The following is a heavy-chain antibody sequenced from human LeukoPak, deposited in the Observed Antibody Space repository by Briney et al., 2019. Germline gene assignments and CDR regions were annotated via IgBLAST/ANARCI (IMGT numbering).Heavy chain of an antibody. J-gene: IGHJ4*02. D-gene: IGHD3-22*01. CDR3: ARSVDRSGYFREITLYYFDY. Sequence: PGGSLRLSCAASGFTFSDFYMTWIRQAPGKGLEWVSYISNRGSTIHYADSVRGRFTISRDNAKKSLYLQMNGLRAEDTAVYYCARSVDRSGYFREITLYYFDYWGQGTLVTVSS. V-gene: IGHV3-11*01. CDR2: ISNRGSTI. CDR1: GFTFSDFY.